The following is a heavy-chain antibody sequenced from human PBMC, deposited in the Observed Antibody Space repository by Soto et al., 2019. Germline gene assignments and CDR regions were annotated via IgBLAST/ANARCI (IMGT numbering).Heavy chain of an antibody. V-gene: IGHV4-34*01. CDR1: GGSFTGYS. Sequence: PSETLSLTCAVYGGSFTGYSWTWIRQPPGRGLEWIGEINHGGSTNYNPSLKSRVTILVDTSKRQFSLNLNSVTAADTAVYYCARQRHILREARPSRPFDQWGQGTLVTVSS. CDR3: ARQRHILREARPSRPFDQ. D-gene: IGHD6-6*01. CDR2: INHGGST. J-gene: IGHJ4*02.